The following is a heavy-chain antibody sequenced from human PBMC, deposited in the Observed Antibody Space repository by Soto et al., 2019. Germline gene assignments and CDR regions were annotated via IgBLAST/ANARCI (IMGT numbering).Heavy chain of an antibody. CDR2: INPNSGGT. V-gene: IGHV1-2*04. CDR3: ARADIVVVPAAAPGAGGGMDV. CDR1: GYTFTGYY. D-gene: IGHD2-2*01. J-gene: IGHJ6*02. Sequence: WASVKVSCKASGYTFTGYYMHWVRQAPGQGLEWMGWINPNSGGTNYAQKFQGWVTMTRDTSISTAYMELSRLRSDDTAVYYCARADIVVVPAAAPGAGGGMDVWGQGTTVTVSS.